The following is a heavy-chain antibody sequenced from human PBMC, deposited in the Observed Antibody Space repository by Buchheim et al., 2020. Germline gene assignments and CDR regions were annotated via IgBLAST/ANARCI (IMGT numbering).Heavy chain of an antibody. D-gene: IGHD5-24*01. CDR2: ITYNGRCK. CDR1: GFTFYNYD. J-gene: IGHJ4*02. V-gene: IGHV3-30*03. Sequence: QVRLVESGGGVVQPGGSLRLSCAASGFTFYNYDMYWVRQTPGKRPEWVAFITYNGRCKYYADAVKGRFTISRDNAKNMVYLQMNSLRTEDTAIYYCARRAYSTDGPADYWGQGTLGTGPS. CDR3: ARRAYSTDGPADY.